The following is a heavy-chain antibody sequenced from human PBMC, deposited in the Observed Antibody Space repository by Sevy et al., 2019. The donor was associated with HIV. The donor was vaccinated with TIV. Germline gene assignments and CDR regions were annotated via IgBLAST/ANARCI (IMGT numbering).Heavy chain of an antibody. D-gene: IGHD2-21*02. CDR1: GFTFSSYA. Sequence: GGSLRLSCSASGFTFSSYALLWVRHAPGKGLEWVSLISYDGRNKYYSDSVKGRFAISRDESKTTLFLQMESPRTEDTAIYYCARVGVSYCTDDCYHRFDYWGRGTLVTVSS. V-gene: IGHV3-30*09. CDR3: ARVGVSYCTDDCYHRFDY. CDR2: ISYDGRNK. J-gene: IGHJ4*02.